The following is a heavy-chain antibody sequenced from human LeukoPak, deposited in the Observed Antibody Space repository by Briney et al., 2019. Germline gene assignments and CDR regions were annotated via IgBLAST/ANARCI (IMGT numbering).Heavy chain of an antibody. D-gene: IGHD4-17*01. Sequence: ASVKVSCKASGYTFTGYYMHWVRPAPGQGLEWMGWINPNSGGTNYAQKFQGRVTMTRDTSISTAYMELSRLRSDDTAVYYCARDQSGGDYDWLDTWGQGTLVTVST. CDR1: GYTFTGYY. CDR2: INPNSGGT. J-gene: IGHJ5*02. CDR3: ARDQSGGDYDWLDT. V-gene: IGHV1-2*02.